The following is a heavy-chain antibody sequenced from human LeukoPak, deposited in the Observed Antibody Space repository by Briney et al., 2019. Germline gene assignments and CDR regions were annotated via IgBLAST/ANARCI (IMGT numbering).Heavy chain of an antibody. CDR2: IRSKAYGGTT. V-gene: IGHV3-49*03. J-gene: IGHJ4*02. Sequence: GGSLRLSCTASGFTFGDYAMSWFRQAPGKGLEWVGFIRSKAYGGTTEYAASVKGRFTISRDDSKSIAYLQMNSLKTEDTAVYYCTRDARPYYDFWSGYYGGSFDYWGQGTLVTVSS. CDR3: TRDARPYYDFWSGYYGGSFDY. CDR1: GFTFGDYA. D-gene: IGHD3-3*01.